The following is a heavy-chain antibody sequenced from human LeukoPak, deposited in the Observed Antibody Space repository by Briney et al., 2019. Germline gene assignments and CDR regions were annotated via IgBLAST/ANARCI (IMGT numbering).Heavy chain of an antibody. CDR2: INHSGST. V-gene: IGHV4-34*01. CDR3: ARRVEVSGGPNRENCGGDCYNFDY. J-gene: IGHJ4*02. D-gene: IGHD2-21*02. Sequence: SETLSLTCAVYGGSFSGYYWSWIRQPPGKGLEWIGEINHSGSTNYNPSLKSRVTISVDTSKNQFSLKLSSVTAADTAVYYCARRVEVSGGPNRENCGGDCYNFDYWGQGTLVTVSS. CDR1: GGSFSGYY.